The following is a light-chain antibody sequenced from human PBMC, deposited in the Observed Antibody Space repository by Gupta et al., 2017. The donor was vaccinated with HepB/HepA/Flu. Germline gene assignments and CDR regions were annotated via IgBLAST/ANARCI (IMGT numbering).Light chain of an antibody. J-gene: IGKJ2*01. CDR2: LGS. Sequence: DIVITQSPPSLSVTPGEPASISCRPSQPLLHRNGYTSLARYLKKPGQSPQLLIFLGSYRDCGVPDRLSGSRSGTDFTLKIRRVEAEDVGVSYCRQDPESLYTFGPGTKMEIK. CDR3: RQDPESLYT. CDR1: QPLLHRNGYTS. V-gene: IGKV2-28*01.